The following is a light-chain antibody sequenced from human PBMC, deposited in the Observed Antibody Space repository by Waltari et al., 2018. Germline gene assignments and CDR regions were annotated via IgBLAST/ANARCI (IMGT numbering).Light chain of an antibody. J-gene: IGLJ2*01. V-gene: IGLV3-27*01. CDR2: KDN. Sequence: YELTQPSSVSVSPGQTATITCSGDIVPKKYIRWFQQRPGQAPMLVMYKDNERPSGIPERVSVSTSGGTAMLTISGAQAEDEADYYCYSSADDNPRVVGGGTKLTVL. CDR1: IVPKKY. CDR3: YSSADDNPRV.